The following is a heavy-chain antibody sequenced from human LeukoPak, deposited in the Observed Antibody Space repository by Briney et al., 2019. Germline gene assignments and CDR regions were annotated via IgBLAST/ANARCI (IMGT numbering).Heavy chain of an antibody. J-gene: IGHJ4*02. CDR2: INPSGGST. Sequence: ASVKVSCKASGYTFTSYYMHWVRQAPGQGLEWMGIINPSGGSTSYAQKFQGRVTMTRDMSTSTVYMELNRLTSDDTAVYYCARGGRITYYYGSGTYYDTKASDYWGQGNLVTVSS. V-gene: IGHV1-46*01. D-gene: IGHD3-10*01. CDR3: ARGGRITYYYGSGTYYDTKASDY. CDR1: GYTFTSYY.